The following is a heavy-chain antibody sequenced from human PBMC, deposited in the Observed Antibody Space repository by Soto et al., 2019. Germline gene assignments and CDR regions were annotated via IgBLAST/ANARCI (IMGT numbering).Heavy chain of an antibody. V-gene: IGHV3-72*01. CDR1: GFPLSDHY. CDR2: SRDKAQGYST. Sequence: EVQLVESGGGLVQPGGSLRLSCAGSGFPLSDHYIDWVRQAPGKGLEWVGRSRDKAQGYSTEYAASVKGRFTTSRDDSKNSVYLQMNSLKTEDTAVYYCVRTTYFSDSSGYTRCCDYWGQGTLVTVSS. J-gene: IGHJ4*02. CDR3: VRTTYFSDSSGYTRCCDY. D-gene: IGHD3-22*01.